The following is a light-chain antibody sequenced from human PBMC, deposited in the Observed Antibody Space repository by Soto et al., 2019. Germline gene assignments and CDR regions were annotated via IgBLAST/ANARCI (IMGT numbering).Light chain of an antibody. Sequence: EIVLTQSPGTLSLSPGERATLSCRASESVGSSYLAWYQQKPGLAPRLLIYGASSRATGIPDRFSGSGSGTDFTLSISRLEPEDFALYYCQQYGSTPLTFGQGTKLEIK. CDR1: ESVGSSY. V-gene: IGKV3-20*01. CDR2: GAS. CDR3: QQYGSTPLT. J-gene: IGKJ2*01.